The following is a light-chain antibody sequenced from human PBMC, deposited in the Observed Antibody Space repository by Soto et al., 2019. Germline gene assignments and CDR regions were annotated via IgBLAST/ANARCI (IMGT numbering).Light chain of an antibody. CDR3: MQALQSTWT. CDR2: LGS. J-gene: IGKJ1*01. V-gene: IGKV2-28*01. CDR1: QSLLHSNGYNY. Sequence: DIVMTQSPLSLPVTPGEPASISCRSSQSLLHSNGYNYLDWYLQKPGQSPQLLIYLGSNRASGVPDRFSGSGSGTDFTLKISRVEAEDVGVDYCMQALQSTWTCGNGTKVDIK.